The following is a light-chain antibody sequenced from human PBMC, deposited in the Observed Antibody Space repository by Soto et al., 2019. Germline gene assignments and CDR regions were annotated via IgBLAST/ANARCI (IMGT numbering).Light chain of an antibody. V-gene: IGKV1-9*01. Sequence: DIQLPQSPSFLSASVGARVPLTCRASQGISRYLAWFQQKPGRAPKLLVHAASTLQSGVPSRFSGRGSGTEFTLTISSLQPEDFATYYCQQRKDYPLTFGGGTKVDIK. CDR1: QGISRY. CDR3: QQRKDYPLT. J-gene: IGKJ4*01. CDR2: AAS.